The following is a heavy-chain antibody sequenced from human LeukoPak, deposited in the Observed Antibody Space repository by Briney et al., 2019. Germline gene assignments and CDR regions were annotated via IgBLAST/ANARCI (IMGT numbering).Heavy chain of an antibody. CDR3: AKSNGYGLIDY. V-gene: IGHV4-39*01. CDR2: IYSSGNA. J-gene: IGHJ4*02. Sequence: SETLSLTCAVSGASISSSNYYWGWVRQSPGKGLEWIGNIYSSGNAYYNASLKSRVTMYIDTSKNQFSLKLSSVTAADTAMYYCAKSNGYGLIDYWGQGTLVTVSS. CDR1: GASISSSNYY. D-gene: IGHD5-12*01.